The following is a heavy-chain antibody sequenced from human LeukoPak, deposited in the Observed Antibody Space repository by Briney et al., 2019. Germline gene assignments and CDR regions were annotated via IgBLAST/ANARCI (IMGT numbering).Heavy chain of an antibody. CDR2: ISGSGGST. J-gene: IGHJ6*03. CDR1: GLAFSSYA. V-gene: IGHV3-23*01. D-gene: IGHD5-12*01. Sequence: GGSLRLCCAASGLAFSSYAMTWVRQPPGKGLEWVSAISGSGGSTYYADSVKGRFTISRDNSKSTLYLQMNSLRAEDTAVYYCAKHSGHDSIYYYMDVWGKGTTVTVSS. CDR3: AKHSGHDSIYYYMDV.